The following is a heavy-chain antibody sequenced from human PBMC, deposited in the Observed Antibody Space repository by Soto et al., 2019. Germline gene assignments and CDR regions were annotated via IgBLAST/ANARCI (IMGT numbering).Heavy chain of an antibody. Sequence: ASVKVSCKASGYTFTGYYMHWVRQAPGQGLEWMGWINPNSGGTNYAQKFQGWVTMTRDTSISTAYMELSRLRSDDTAVYYCARTEGGCSSTSCYPSGMDVWGQGTTVTVSS. CDR3: ARTEGGCSSTSCYPSGMDV. CDR2: INPNSGGT. V-gene: IGHV1-2*04. J-gene: IGHJ6*02. D-gene: IGHD2-2*01. CDR1: GYTFTGYY.